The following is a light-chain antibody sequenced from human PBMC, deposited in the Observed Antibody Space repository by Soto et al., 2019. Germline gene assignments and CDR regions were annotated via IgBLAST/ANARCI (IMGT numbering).Light chain of an antibody. CDR2: WAS. J-gene: IGKJ2*03. Sequence: DIVMTQSPDSLAVSLGERATINCKSTQSVLYSSNNNNYLAWYQQKPGQPPKLLISWASTRESGVPDRFSGSGSGARFTLTISTLQAEDVAVYYCQQYYNLPYSFGQGTKLEIK. V-gene: IGKV4-1*01. CDR3: QQYYNLPYS. CDR1: QSVLYSSNNNNY.